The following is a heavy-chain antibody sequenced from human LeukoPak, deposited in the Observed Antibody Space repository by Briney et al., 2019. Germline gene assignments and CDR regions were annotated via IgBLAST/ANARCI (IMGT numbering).Heavy chain of an antibody. Sequence: VASVKVSCKASGYTFTGYYMHWVRQAPGQGLEWMGWINPNTGGTNYAQKFQGRVTMTRDTTVSTAYMELSRLTSDDTAVYFCASYPRYSSSPPFDYWGQGNLVTVSS. CDR2: INPNTGGT. J-gene: IGHJ4*02. D-gene: IGHD6-19*01. V-gene: IGHV1-2*02. CDR1: GYTFTGYY. CDR3: ASYPRYSSSPPFDY.